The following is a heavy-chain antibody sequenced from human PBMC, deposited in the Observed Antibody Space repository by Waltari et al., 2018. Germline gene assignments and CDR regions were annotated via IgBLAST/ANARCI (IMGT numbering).Heavy chain of an antibody. CDR3: ASVYSSSWYGRFDP. CDR1: GGSFSGYY. Sequence: QVQLQQWGAGLLKSSETLSLTCAVYGGSFSGYYWSWIRQPPGKGLEWIGEINHSGSTNYNPSLKSRVTISVDTSKNQFSLKLSSVTAADTAVYYCASVYSSSWYGRFDPWGQGTLVTVSS. J-gene: IGHJ5*02. D-gene: IGHD6-13*01. V-gene: IGHV4-34*01. CDR2: INHSGST.